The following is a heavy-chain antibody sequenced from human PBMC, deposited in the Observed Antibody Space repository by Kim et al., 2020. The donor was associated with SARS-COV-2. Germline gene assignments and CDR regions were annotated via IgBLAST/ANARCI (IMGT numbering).Heavy chain of an antibody. Sequence: KSRVTISVDTSKNQFSLKLSSVTAADTAVYYCARGYGDYITPYYYGMDVWGQGTTVTVSS. CDR3: ARGYGDYITPYYYGMDV. V-gene: IGHV4-59*09. D-gene: IGHD4-17*01. J-gene: IGHJ6*02.